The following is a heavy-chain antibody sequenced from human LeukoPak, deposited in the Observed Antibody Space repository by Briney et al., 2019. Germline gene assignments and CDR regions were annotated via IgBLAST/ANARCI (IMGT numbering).Heavy chain of an antibody. CDR1: GYTFTSYG. CDR3: ARDLCYDIFTGPVGY. CDR2: IIAYNGNT. J-gene: IGHJ4*02. V-gene: IGHV1-18*04. Sequence: ASVKVSCKASGYTFTSYGISWVRQAPGQGVEWMGWIIAYNGNTNYAQKLQGRVTITTDTSTSTAYMELRSLRSDDTAVYYCARDLCYDIFTGPVGYWGQGTLVTVSS. D-gene: IGHD3-9*01.